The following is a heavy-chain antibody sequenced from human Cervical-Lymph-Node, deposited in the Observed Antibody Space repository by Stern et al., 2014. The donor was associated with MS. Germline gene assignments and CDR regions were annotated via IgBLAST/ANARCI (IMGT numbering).Heavy chain of an antibody. Sequence: VQLLESGPGLVKPSDTLSLICTVTGDSISSYFWGWIRQPPGKGLEWIGNVHYRGSTNYKPSLKSRVAISFDTSKTQFSLSLTSVTAADTAVYFCTRVFGGFADYWGQGTLVTVSS. CDR2: VHYRGST. CDR3: TRVFGGFADY. J-gene: IGHJ4*02. CDR1: GDSISSYF. D-gene: IGHD3-10*02. V-gene: IGHV4-59*07.